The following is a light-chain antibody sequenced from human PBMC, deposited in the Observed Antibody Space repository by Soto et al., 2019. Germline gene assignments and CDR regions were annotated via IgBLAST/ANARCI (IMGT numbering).Light chain of an antibody. V-gene: IGKV1-5*03. CDR1: QSIIRW. CDR3: QQYATFPRT. J-gene: IGKJ1*01. Sequence: DIHMTQSPSTLSASVGYRITITCRASQSIIRWLAWYQQKPGKAPKLLMYRASTLESGVPSRFRGSGSGTEFTLTISSLQPDDFETYHCQQYATFPRTFGQGTKVDIK. CDR2: RAS.